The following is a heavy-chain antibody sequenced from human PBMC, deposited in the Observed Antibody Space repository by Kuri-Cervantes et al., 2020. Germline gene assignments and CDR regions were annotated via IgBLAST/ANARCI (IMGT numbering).Heavy chain of an antibody. D-gene: IGHD6-13*01. CDR3: ARVSAAAADGDYYYMDV. CDR2: IIPIFGTA. Sequence: SVKVSCKASGGTFSSYAISWVRQAPGQGLEWMGGIIPIFGTANYAQKFQGRVTITADKSTSTAYMELSSLRSEDTAVYYCARVSAAAADGDYYYMDVWGKGTTVTVSS. V-gene: IGHV1-69*06. CDR1: GGTFSSYA. J-gene: IGHJ6*03.